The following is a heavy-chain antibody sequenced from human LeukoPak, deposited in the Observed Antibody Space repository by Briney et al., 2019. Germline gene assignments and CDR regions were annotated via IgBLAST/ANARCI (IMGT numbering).Heavy chain of an antibody. CDR1: GGSISSYY. Sequence: SETLSLTCTVSGGSISSYYWSWIRQPPGKGLEWIGEINHSGSTNYNPSLKSRVTISVDTSKNQFSLKLSSVTAADTAVYYCASKGGYRDYWGQGTLVTVSS. CDR2: INHSGST. CDR3: ASKGGYRDY. V-gene: IGHV4-34*01. J-gene: IGHJ4*02. D-gene: IGHD6-13*01.